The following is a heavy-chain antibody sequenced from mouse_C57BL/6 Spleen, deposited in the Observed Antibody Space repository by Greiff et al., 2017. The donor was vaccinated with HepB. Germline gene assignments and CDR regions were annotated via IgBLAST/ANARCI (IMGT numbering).Heavy chain of an antibody. V-gene: IGHV1-54*01. J-gene: IGHJ1*03. CDR1: GYAFTNYL. CDR3: ARSTTVVATGYFDV. Sequence: QVQLKESGAELVRPGTSVKVSCKASGYAFTNYLIEWVKQRPGQGLEWIGVINPGSGGTNYNEKFKGKATLTADKSSSTAYMQLSSLTSEDSAVYFCARSTTVVATGYFDVWGTGTTVTVSS. CDR2: INPGSGGT. D-gene: IGHD1-1*01.